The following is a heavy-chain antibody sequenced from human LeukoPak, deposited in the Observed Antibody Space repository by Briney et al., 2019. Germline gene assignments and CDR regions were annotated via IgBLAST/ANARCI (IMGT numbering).Heavy chain of an antibody. Sequence: GASVKVSCKASGGTXSSYAISWVRQAPGQGLEWMGGIIPIFGTANYAQKFQGRVTITADESTSTAYMELSSLRSEDTAVYYCAKIAAAGTAYFQHWGQGTLVTVSS. CDR3: AKIAAAGTAYFQH. D-gene: IGHD6-13*01. J-gene: IGHJ1*01. CDR2: IIPIFGTA. V-gene: IGHV1-69*13. CDR1: GGTXSSYA.